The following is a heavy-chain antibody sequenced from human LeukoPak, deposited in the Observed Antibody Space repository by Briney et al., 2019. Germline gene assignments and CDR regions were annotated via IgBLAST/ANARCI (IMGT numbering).Heavy chain of an antibody. D-gene: IGHD2-2*01. CDR3: ARGSDVVAAANNWFDP. Sequence: GGPLRLSCADSGFTFSSYSMNWVRQAPGMGLEWVSSISTSSIYIYYADSVKGRFTISRDNAKNSLYLQMNSLRAEDTAVYYRARGSDVVAAANNWFDPWGQGTLVTVSS. CDR1: GFTFSSYS. CDR2: ISTSSIYI. V-gene: IGHV3-21*01. J-gene: IGHJ5*02.